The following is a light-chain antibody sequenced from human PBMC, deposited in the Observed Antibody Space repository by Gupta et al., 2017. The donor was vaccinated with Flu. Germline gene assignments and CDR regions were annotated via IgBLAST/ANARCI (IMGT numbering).Light chain of an antibody. V-gene: IGKV1-33*01. CDR3: QQHDDLPFT. Sequence: DIQMTQSPSSLSASVGDRVTITCQASHDIRRFLNWYQQKPGKAPKLLIFDASSLERGVPSRFSGSGFGTTFTFTISNLQPEDFATYYCQQHDDLPFTFGGGTKVEIK. J-gene: IGKJ4*01. CDR1: HDIRRF. CDR2: DAS.